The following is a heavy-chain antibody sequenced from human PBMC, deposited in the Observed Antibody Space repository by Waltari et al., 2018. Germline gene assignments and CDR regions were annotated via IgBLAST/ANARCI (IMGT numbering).Heavy chain of an antibody. Sequence: QVQLQESGPGLVKPSETLSLTCAVSGYSISSGYYWGWIRQPPGKGLEWIGSIYHSGSTYYNPSLKSRVTISVDTSKNQFSLKLSSVTAADTAVYYCARETPSDLRAFDAFDIWGQGTMVTVSS. J-gene: IGHJ3*02. CDR3: ARETPSDLRAFDAFDI. CDR1: GYSISSGYY. D-gene: IGHD4-17*01. CDR2: IYHSGST. V-gene: IGHV4-38-2*02.